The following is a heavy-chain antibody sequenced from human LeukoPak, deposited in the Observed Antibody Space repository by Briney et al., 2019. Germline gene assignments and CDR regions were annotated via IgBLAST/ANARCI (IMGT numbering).Heavy chain of an antibody. D-gene: IGHD2-2*01. V-gene: IGHV3-30-3*01. Sequence: GGSLRLSCAASGFTFSSYAMHWVRQAPGKGLEWVAVISYDGSNKYYADSVKGRFTISRDNAKNSLYLQMNSLRAEDTAVYYCARDLYCIRTSCQIPRSWFDPWGQGTLVTVSS. CDR2: ISYDGSNK. CDR3: ARDLYCIRTSCQIPRSWFDP. J-gene: IGHJ5*02. CDR1: GFTFSSYA.